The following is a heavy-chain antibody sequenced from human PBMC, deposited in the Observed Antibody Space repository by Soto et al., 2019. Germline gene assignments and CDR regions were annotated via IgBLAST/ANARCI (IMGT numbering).Heavy chain of an antibody. CDR2: ISHSGTP. Sequence: SETLSLTCGVSGVSVSSVGSSWSWIRQPPGKGLQWVGYISHSGTPYYNPSLKPRVTISVDRSKNRFSLNLSSVTAADTAVYYCARHVNLPLAGTGFDSWGRGTLVTVSS. CDR1: GVSVSSVGSS. CDR3: ARHVNLPLAGTGFDS. D-gene: IGHD6-19*01. J-gene: IGHJ4*02. V-gene: IGHV4-30-2*01.